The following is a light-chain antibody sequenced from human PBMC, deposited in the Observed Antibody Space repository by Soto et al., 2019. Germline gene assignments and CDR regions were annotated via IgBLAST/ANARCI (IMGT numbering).Light chain of an antibody. Sequence: QSVLTQPPSASGTPGQRVTISCSGSSSNIGSHTVNWYQQLPGTAPKLLIYSNNLRPSGVPDRFSGSKSGTSASLAISGLQSEDEADYYCATWDGSLIWVFGGGTKVTVL. V-gene: IGLV1-44*01. CDR3: ATWDGSLIWV. CDR2: SNN. J-gene: IGLJ3*02. CDR1: SSNIGSHT.